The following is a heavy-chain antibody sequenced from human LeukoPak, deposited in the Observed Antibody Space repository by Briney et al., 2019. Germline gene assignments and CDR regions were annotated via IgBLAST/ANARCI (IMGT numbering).Heavy chain of an antibody. CDR2: IIPILGIA. Sequence: SVKVSCKASGGTFSSYTINWVRQAPGQGLEWMGRIIPILGIANYAQKFQGRVTITADKSTSTVYMELSSLRSEDTAVYYWARRSPNLYSPPSYYFDYWGQGTLVTVSS. CDR3: ARRSPNLYSPPSYYFDY. V-gene: IGHV1-69*02. J-gene: IGHJ4*02. D-gene: IGHD2-8*01. CDR1: GGTFSSYT.